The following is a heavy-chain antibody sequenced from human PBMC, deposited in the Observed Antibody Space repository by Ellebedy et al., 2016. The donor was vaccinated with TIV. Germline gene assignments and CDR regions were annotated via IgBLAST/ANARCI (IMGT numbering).Heavy chain of an antibody. CDR2: VSSDGSNA. J-gene: IGHJ3*02. V-gene: IGHV3-30*03. CDR3: AREAGSTGDSELGNTFEI. Sequence: GESLKIPCAASGFHFSDYGLHWVRQAPGKGLEWVALVSSDGSNAYYTDSVKGRFTISRDNPTNTLFLKMISLRVEDTAVYYSAREAGSTGDSELGNTFEIWGQGTLVSVSS. D-gene: IGHD2-21*02. CDR1: GFHFSDYG.